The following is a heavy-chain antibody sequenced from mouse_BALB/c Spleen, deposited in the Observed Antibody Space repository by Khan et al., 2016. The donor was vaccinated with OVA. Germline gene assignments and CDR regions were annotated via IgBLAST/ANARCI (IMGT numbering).Heavy chain of an antibody. D-gene: IGHD1-1*01. CDR1: DFSLSNYD. Sequence: QVQLQQSGPGLVAPSQSLSITCTVSDFSLSNYDIRWFRQPPGKGLEWLGLIWTGGGTNYNSAFMSRLSISKDNSKSQVFLKMTSLQTDDTAIYYCVRGLLKWGQGTSVTVSS. V-gene: IGHV2-9-2*01. CDR3: VRGLLK. CDR2: IWTGGGT. J-gene: IGHJ4*01.